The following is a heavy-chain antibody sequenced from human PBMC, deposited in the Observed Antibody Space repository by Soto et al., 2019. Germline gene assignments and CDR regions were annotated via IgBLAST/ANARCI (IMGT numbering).Heavy chain of an antibody. J-gene: IGHJ6*02. CDR2: INYSGST. Sequence: TLSLTCAVSGGSFNGYYWGWVRQPPGKGLEWVGEINYSGSTNYNPSLKRRVTISVDTSKNQVSLKVTSVTAADTAMYYCARRNYFYALDVWGQGTTVTVSS. CDR3: ARRNYFYALDV. V-gene: IGHV4-34*01. CDR1: GGSFNGYY.